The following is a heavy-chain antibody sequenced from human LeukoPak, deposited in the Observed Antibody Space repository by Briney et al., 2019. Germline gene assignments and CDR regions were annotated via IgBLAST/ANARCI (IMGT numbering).Heavy chain of an antibody. CDR1: GFTYSSYD. D-gene: IGHD5-12*01. Sequence: GGSLRLSCAASGFTYSSYDMHWVRQATGKGLEWVSAIGTAGDTYYPGSVKGRFTISRENAKNSLYLQMNSLRAGDTAVYYCARVRKYSGYYSWYFDLWGRGTLVTVSS. CDR2: IGTAGDT. J-gene: IGHJ2*01. V-gene: IGHV3-13*01. CDR3: ARVRKYSGYYSWYFDL.